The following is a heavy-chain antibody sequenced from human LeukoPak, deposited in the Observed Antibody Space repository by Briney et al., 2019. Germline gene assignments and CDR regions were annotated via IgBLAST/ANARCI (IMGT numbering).Heavy chain of an antibody. CDR3: AKPPNYDSDAPQVDY. D-gene: IGHD3-22*01. J-gene: IGHJ4*02. CDR1: GFTISSYA. V-gene: IGHV3-23*01. Sequence: GGSLRLSCAASGFTISSYAMSWVRQAPGKGLEWVSGIVGSGGSTYYANSVKGRFTISRDNSKNTLYLQMNSLRAEDTAVYYCAKPPNYDSDAPQVDYWGQGTLVTVSS. CDR2: IVGSGGST.